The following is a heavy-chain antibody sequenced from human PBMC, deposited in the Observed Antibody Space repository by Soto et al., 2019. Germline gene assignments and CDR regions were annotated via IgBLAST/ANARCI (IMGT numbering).Heavy chain of an antibody. V-gene: IGHV3-21*01. J-gene: IGHJ2*01. Sequence: EVQLVESGGGLVKPGGSLRLSCAASGFTFSSYSMNWVRQAPGKGLEWVSSISSSSSYIYYADSVKGRFTISRYNAKNSLYLQMNSLRAEDTSVYYFERDISYYGDYELWYFDLWGRGTLVTVSS. D-gene: IGHD4-17*01. CDR1: GFTFSSYS. CDR3: ERDISYYGDYELWYFDL. CDR2: ISSSSSYI.